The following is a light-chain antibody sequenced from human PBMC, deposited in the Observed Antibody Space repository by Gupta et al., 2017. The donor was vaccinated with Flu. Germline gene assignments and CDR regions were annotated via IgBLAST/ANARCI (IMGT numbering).Light chain of an antibody. V-gene: IGKV1-39*01. Sequence: GDRVTVPCRASQIITSHLNWSQHTPGAAPKLLHFDVSSLQSGVPSRFSGSGSGTAFSLTISCLHPEHFATYYCQPSYILPYTFGQGTNLDI. CDR3: QPSYILPYT. CDR2: DVS. CDR1: QIITSH. J-gene: IGKJ2*01.